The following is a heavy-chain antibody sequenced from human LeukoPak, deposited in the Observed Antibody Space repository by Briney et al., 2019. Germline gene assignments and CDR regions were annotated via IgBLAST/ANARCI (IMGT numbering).Heavy chain of an antibody. CDR1: GYTFTSNY. D-gene: IGHD3-22*01. CDR2: IIPIFGTA. J-gene: IGHJ4*02. CDR3: ASLYYYDSSGPFSDY. V-gene: IGHV1-69*13. Sequence: EASVKVSCKASGYTFTSNYIHWVRQAPGQGLEWMGGIIPIFGTANYAQKFQGRVTITADESTSTAYMELSSLRSEDTAVYYCASLYYYDSSGPFSDYWGQGTLVTVSS.